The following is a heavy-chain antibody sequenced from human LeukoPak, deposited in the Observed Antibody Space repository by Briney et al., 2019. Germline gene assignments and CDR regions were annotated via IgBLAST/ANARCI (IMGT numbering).Heavy chain of an antibody. J-gene: IGHJ2*01. CDR3: ARATTRPLSRYFDL. V-gene: IGHV4-31*03. CDR2: IYYSGST. CDR1: GGSISSGGYY. D-gene: IGHD1-7*01. Sequence: PSETLSLTCTVSGGSISSGGYYWSWIRQHPGKGLEWIGYIYYSGSTYYNPSLKSRVTISVDTSKNQFSLKLSSVTAADTAVYYCARATTRPLSRYFDLWGRGTLVTVSS.